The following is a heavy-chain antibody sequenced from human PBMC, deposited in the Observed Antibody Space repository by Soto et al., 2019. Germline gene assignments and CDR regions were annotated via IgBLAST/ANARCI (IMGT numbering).Heavy chain of an antibody. D-gene: IGHD2-15*01. V-gene: IGHV3-73*02. CDR1: GFTFSGSS. Sequence: EVQLVESGGGLVQPGGSLKLSCVASGFTFSGSSMHWVRQASGKGLEWVGRIRNKANSYATAYAASVKVRFTISRDDSNNTPYLQMNSLKTEDTAVYYCTSHAPEDMIRKWGQGTLVTVSS. J-gene: IGHJ4*02. CDR3: TSHAPEDMIRK. CDR2: IRNKANSYAT.